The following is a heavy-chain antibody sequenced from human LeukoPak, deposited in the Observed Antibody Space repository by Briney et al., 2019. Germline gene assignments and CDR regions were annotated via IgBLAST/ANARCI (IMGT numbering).Heavy chain of an antibody. Sequence: PGGSLRLSCAASGFTFDDYAMHWVRQAPGKGLEWVSGISWNSGSIGYADSVKGRFTISRDNAKNSLYLQMNSLRAEDTALYYCARDHLSYGSGSYYSHYGMDVWGQGTTVTASS. J-gene: IGHJ6*02. CDR2: ISWNSGSI. CDR3: ARDHLSYGSGSYYSHYGMDV. D-gene: IGHD3-10*01. CDR1: GFTFDDYA. V-gene: IGHV3-9*01.